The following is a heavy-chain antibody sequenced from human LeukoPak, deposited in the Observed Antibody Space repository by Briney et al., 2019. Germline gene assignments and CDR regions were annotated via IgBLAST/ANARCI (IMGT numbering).Heavy chain of an antibody. CDR3: ARGRYCSSTSCYRADYYYYGMDV. CDR1: GGSISSSSYY. Sequence: SETLSLTCTVSGGSISSSSYYWGWIRQPPGKGLEWIGNIYYSGRTYYNPSLKSRVTISVDTSKNQFSLKLSSVTAADTAVYYCARGRYCSSTSCYRADYYYYGMDVWGQGTTVTVSS. D-gene: IGHD2-2*01. J-gene: IGHJ6*02. CDR2: IYYSGRT. V-gene: IGHV4-39*07.